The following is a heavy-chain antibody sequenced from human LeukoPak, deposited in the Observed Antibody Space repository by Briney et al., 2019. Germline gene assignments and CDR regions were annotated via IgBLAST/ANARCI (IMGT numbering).Heavy chain of an antibody. CDR3: ARVRANYYYYMDV. V-gene: IGHV4-59*01. J-gene: IGHJ6*03. Sequence: PSETLSLTCTVSGGSISSYYWSWIRQPPGKGLEWSGYIYYSGSTNYNPSLKSRVTISVDTSKNQFSLKLSSVTAADTAVYYCARVRANYYYYMDVWGKGTTVTVSS. CDR1: GGSISSYY. CDR2: IYYSGST. D-gene: IGHD4-17*01.